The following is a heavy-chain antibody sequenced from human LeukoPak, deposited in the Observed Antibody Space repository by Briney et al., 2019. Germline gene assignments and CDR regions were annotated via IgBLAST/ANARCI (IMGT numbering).Heavy chain of an antibody. V-gene: IGHV4-34*01. D-gene: IGHD4-23*01. CDR3: ARDAPIDYGGNSNWFDP. CDR1: GGSFSGYY. J-gene: IGHJ5*02. Sequence: ASETLSLTCAVYGGSFSGYYWSWIRQPPGKGLEWIGEINHSGSTNYNPSLYSRVTISVDTSKNQFSLKLSSVTAADTAVYYCARDAPIDYGGNSNWFDPWGQGTLVTVSS. CDR2: INHSGST.